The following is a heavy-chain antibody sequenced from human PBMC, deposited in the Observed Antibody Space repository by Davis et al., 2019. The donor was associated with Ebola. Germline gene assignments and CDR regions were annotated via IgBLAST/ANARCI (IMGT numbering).Heavy chain of an antibody. V-gene: IGHV1-69*13. CDR2: IIPIFGTA. D-gene: IGHD2-21*01. CDR1: GGTFSSYA. Sequence: SVKVSCKASGGTFSSYAISWVRQAPGQGLEWMGGIIPIFGTANYAQKFQGRVTITADESTSTAYMELSSLRSEDTAVYYCAREGGAYCGGDCYSSTNAFDIWGQGTMVTVSS. J-gene: IGHJ3*02. CDR3: AREGGAYCGGDCYSSTNAFDI.